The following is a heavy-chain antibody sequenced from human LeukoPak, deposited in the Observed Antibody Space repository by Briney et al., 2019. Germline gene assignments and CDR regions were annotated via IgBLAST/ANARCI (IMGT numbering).Heavy chain of an antibody. Sequence: SETLSLTCTVSGGSLNSGGYYWCWIRQHPGKGLEWIGYIDYSGSTYYNPSLKSRVTILLDTSKSQFSLKLSSVTAADTAVYYCARFSGGYSYGYGYWGRGTLVTVSS. CDR1: GGSLNSGGYY. CDR2: IDYSGST. J-gene: IGHJ4*02. V-gene: IGHV4-31*03. CDR3: ARFSGGYSYGYGY. D-gene: IGHD5-18*01.